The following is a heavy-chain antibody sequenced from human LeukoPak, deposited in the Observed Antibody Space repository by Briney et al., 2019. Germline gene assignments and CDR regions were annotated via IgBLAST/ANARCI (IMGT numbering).Heavy chain of an antibody. CDR3: AKGAVLRYFDGYYFDY. CDR2: ISGSGGST. J-gene: IGHJ4*02. Sequence: GGSLRLSCAASGFTFSSYAMSWVRQAPGKGLEWVSAISGSGGSTYYADSVKGRFTISRDNSKNTLYPQMNSLRAEDTAVYYCAKGAVLRYFDGYYFDYWGQGTLVTVSS. V-gene: IGHV3-23*01. D-gene: IGHD3-9*01. CDR1: GFTFSSYA.